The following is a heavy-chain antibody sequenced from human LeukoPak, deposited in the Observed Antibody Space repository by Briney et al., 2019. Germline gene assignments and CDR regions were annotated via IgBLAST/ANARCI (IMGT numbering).Heavy chain of an antibody. Sequence: ASVKVSCKASGYTFTGYYMHWVRQAPGQGLEWMGRINPNSGGTNYAQQFQGRVTMTRDTSITTAYMELSRLGSDDTAVYYCARGPTSPSSYYDFWSGYYATHPFDYWGQGTLVTVSS. J-gene: IGHJ4*02. D-gene: IGHD3-3*01. CDR2: INPNSGGT. CDR3: ARGPTSPSSYYDFWSGYYATHPFDY. CDR1: GYTFTGYY. V-gene: IGHV1-2*06.